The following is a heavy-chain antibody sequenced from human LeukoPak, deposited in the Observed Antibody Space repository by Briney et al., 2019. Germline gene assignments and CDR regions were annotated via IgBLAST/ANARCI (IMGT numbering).Heavy chain of an antibody. D-gene: IGHD3-9*01. J-gene: IGHJ6*02. CDR1: GLTFSSYS. CDR3: ASDILTGPYYYYGMDV. Sequence: GGSLRLSCAASGLTFSSYSMNWVRQAPGKGLEWFSSISRSSSHIYYVYSVKGRFTISRDNAKNSLYLQMNSLRAEDTAVYYCASDILTGPYYYYGMDVWGQGTTVTVSS. V-gene: IGHV3-21*01. CDR2: ISRSSSHI.